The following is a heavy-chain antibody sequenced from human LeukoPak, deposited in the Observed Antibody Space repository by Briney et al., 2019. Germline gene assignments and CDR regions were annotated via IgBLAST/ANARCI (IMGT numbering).Heavy chain of an antibody. Sequence: GGSLRLSCVASEYDFRAYTFTWVRQAPGKGLEYVSSISKSSALKYYSESVRGRFTVSRDNAENSLYLDMSNLGAEDTAVYYCGRAGPVTKDHFMDVWGKGTTVTVSS. CDR3: GRAGPVTKDHFMDV. V-gene: IGHV3-21*01. J-gene: IGHJ6*03. CDR2: ISKSSALK. CDR1: EYDFRAYT. D-gene: IGHD2-2*01.